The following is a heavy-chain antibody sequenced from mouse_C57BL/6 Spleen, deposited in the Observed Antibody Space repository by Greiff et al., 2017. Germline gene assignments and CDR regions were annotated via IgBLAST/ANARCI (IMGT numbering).Heavy chain of an antibody. CDR1: GFTFSSYA. CDR3: TREATGAWFAY. D-gene: IGHD4-1*02. CDR2: ISSGGDYI. J-gene: IGHJ3*01. Sequence: EVQLVESGEGLVKPGGSLKLSCAASGFTFSSYAMSWVRQTPEKRLEWVAYISSGGDYIYYADTVKGRFTISRDHARNTLYLQMSSLKSEDTAMYYCTREATGAWFAYWGQGTLVTVSA. V-gene: IGHV5-9-1*02.